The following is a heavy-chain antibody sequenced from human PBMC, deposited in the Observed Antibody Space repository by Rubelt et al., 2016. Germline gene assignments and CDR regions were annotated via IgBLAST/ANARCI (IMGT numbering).Heavy chain of an antibody. D-gene: IGHD2-2*01. CDR1: GYTLTELS. Sequence: GAEVKKPGASVKVSCKVSGYTLTELSMHWVRQAPGKGLEWMGGFDPEDGETIYAQKFQGRVTMTEDTSTDTAYMELSSLRSEDTAVYYCATANRFRVPAAMGRVNNWFDPWGQGTLVTVSS. V-gene: IGHV1-24*01. CDR2: FDPEDGET. CDR3: ATANRFRVPAAMGRVNNWFDP. J-gene: IGHJ5*02.